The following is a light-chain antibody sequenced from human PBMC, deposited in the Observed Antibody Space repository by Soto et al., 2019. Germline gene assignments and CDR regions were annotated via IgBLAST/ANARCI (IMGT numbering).Light chain of an antibody. Sequence: QSALTQPDSVSGSPGQSITISCTGTSSGVGGYNYVSWYQQHQGKAPKLIIYDVSTRPSGVSNGFSGSKSGNTASLTISGLQDEDEADYYCSSYTSRSTLYVFGTGTKLTVL. V-gene: IGLV2-14*01. CDR3: SSYTSRSTLYV. CDR1: SSGVGGYNY. J-gene: IGLJ1*01. CDR2: DVS.